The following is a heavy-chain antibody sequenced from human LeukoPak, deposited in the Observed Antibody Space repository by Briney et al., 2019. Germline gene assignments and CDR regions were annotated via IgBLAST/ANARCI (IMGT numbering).Heavy chain of an antibody. D-gene: IGHD3-22*01. CDR1: GFTFSSYG. Sequence: GGSLRLSCAASGFTFSSYGMSWVRQAPGKGLEWVAVISYDGSNKYYADSVKGRFTISRDNSKNTLYLQMNSLRAEDTAVYYCAKDLTPIVTYYYDSSGYYYGDAFDIWGQGTMVTVSS. CDR3: AKDLTPIVTYYYDSSGYYYGDAFDI. V-gene: IGHV3-30*18. J-gene: IGHJ3*02. CDR2: ISYDGSNK.